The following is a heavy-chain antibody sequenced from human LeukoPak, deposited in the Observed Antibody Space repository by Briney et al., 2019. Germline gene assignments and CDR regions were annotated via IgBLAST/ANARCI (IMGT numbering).Heavy chain of an antibody. CDR1: GYTFSNYG. D-gene: IGHD3-16*01. V-gene: IGHV1-18*01. CDR3: ATFTPQGYGWGGYNRFDP. CDR2: ISAYNGNT. Sequence: ASVKVSCKASGYTFSNYGISWVRQAPGQGLEWMGWISAYNGNTNYAQKLQGRVTMTTDTSTSTVYMELRSLRSDDTAVYYCATFTPQGYGWGGYNRFDPWGQGTLVTVSS. J-gene: IGHJ5*02.